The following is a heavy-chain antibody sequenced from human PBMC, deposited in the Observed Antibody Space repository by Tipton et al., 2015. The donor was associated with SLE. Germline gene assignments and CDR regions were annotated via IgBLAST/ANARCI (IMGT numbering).Heavy chain of an antibody. CDR2: MNPNSGNT. Sequence: QVQLVQSGAEVKKPGASVKVSCKASGYTFTSYDINWVRQATGQGLEWMGWMNPNSGNTGYAQKFQGRVTMTRNTSISTAYMELSSLRSEDTAVYYCARAGSLTIFGVVILGGMDVWGQGTTVTVSS. CDR1: GYTFTSYD. CDR3: ARAGSLTIFGVVILGGMDV. V-gene: IGHV1-8*02. J-gene: IGHJ6*02. D-gene: IGHD3-3*01.